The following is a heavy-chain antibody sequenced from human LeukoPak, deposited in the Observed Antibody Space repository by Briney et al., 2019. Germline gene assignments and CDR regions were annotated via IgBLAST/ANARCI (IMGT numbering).Heavy chain of an antibody. J-gene: IGHJ4*02. Sequence: KASETLSLTCTVSGGSISSYYWSWIRQPPGKGLEWIGYIYYSGSTNYNPSLKSRVTISVDTSKNQFSLKLSSVTAADTAVYYCARIHPEDYDFLGPFDYWGQGTLVTVSS. CDR2: IYYSGST. V-gene: IGHV4-59*01. CDR1: GGSISSYY. D-gene: IGHD3-3*01. CDR3: ARIHPEDYDFLGPFDY.